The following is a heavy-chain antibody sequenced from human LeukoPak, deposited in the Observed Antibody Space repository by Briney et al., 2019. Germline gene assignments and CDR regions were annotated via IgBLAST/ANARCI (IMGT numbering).Heavy chain of an antibody. V-gene: IGHV3-74*01. Sequence: GGSLRLSCAASGFTFSSYWMHWVGQAPGKGLVWVSRINSDGSSTSYADSVKGRFTISRDNSKNTVYLQMNSLRAEDTAVYYSAREEQYYDILTGYSPNDAFDIWGQGTMVTVSS. J-gene: IGHJ3*02. D-gene: IGHD3-9*01. CDR3: AREEQYYDILTGYSPNDAFDI. CDR2: INSDGSST. CDR1: GFTFSSYW.